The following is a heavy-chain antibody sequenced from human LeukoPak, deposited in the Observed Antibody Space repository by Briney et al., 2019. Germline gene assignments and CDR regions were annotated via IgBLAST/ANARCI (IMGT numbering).Heavy chain of an antibody. V-gene: IGHV3-48*03. CDR1: GFHFRIYE. CDR3: ARIVYDRGGQGLGPGLDS. CDR2: MGTIISST. Sequence: GGSLRLSCAASGFHFRIYEMNWVRQAPGKGLEWASYMGTIISSTYYADSVKGRFAVARVDSKSSMYLQMSSLRAENTGVYDCARIVYDRGGQGLGPGLDSWGQGTLVTVSS. J-gene: IGHJ4*02. D-gene: IGHD6-19*01.